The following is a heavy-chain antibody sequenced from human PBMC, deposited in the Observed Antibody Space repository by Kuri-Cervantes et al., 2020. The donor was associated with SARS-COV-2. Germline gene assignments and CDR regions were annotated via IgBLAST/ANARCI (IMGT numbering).Heavy chain of an antibody. V-gene: IGHV3-30*01. Sequence: GGSLRLSCAASGFTFSSYAMHWVRQAPGKGLEWVAVISYDGSNKYYADSVKGRFTISRDNSKNTLYLQMNSLRAEDTAVYYCASGPPRSEFDYWDQGTLVTVSS. CDR2: ISYDGSNK. CDR3: ASGPPRSEFDY. CDR1: GFTFSSYA. J-gene: IGHJ4*02. D-gene: IGHD2-8*02.